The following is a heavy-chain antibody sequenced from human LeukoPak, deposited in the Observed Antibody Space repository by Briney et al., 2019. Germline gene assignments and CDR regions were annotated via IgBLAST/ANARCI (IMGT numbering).Heavy chain of an antibody. V-gene: IGHV3-7*01. CDR3: AREVWGPEY. CDR2: IEQDGSDK. Sequence: GDPLRLSCAASGFTFTKYWMTWVRQAPGKGLEWVGNIEQDGSDKNYMDSVKGRFTISRDNTKNSVYLQMSSLRAEDTAVYYCAREVWGPEYWGQGTLVTVSS. CDR1: GFTFTKYW. D-gene: IGHD1-14*01. J-gene: IGHJ4*02.